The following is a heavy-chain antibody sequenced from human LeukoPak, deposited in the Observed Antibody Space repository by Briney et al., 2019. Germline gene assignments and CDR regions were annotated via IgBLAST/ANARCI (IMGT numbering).Heavy chain of an antibody. CDR1: GGSISSYY. V-gene: IGHV4-59*01. D-gene: IGHD2-2*01. J-gene: IGHJ4*02. Sequence: PSETLSLTCTVSGGSISSYYWSWIRQPPGKGLEWIGYIYYSGSTNYNPSLKSRVTISVDTSKNQFSLKLSSVTAADTAVYYCARGDVGYCSSTSCHYFDYWGQGTPVTVSS. CDR3: ARGDVGYCSSTSCHYFDY. CDR2: IYYSGST.